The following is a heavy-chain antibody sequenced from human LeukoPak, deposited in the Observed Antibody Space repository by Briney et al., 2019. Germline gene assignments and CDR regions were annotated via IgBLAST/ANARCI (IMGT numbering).Heavy chain of an antibody. CDR1: GFTFSSYN. CDR2: ISSSSSYI. J-gene: IGHJ4*02. V-gene: IGHV3-21*01. Sequence: GGSLRLSCAASGFTFSSYNMNWVRQAPGKGLEWVSSISSSSSYIYYADSVKGRFTISRDNAKNSLYLQMNSLRAEDTAVYYCARESSGSPYPIDYWGQGTLVTVSS. D-gene: IGHD1-26*01. CDR3: ARESSGSPYPIDY.